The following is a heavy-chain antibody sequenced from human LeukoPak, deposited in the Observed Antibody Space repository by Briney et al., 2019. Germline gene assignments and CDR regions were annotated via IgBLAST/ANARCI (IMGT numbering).Heavy chain of an antibody. J-gene: IGHJ4*02. CDR3: AKDRWGSIASLDS. Sequence: GGSLRLSCAASGFPFSDYGMRWVRQAPGKGLEWVAFIRYDGNNKYYADSVKGRFTISRDNSKNTLYLQMNSLRSEDTAVYYCAKDRWGSIASLDSWGQGTLVTVSS. V-gene: IGHV3-30*02. CDR1: GFPFSDYG. CDR2: IRYDGNNK. D-gene: IGHD6-6*01.